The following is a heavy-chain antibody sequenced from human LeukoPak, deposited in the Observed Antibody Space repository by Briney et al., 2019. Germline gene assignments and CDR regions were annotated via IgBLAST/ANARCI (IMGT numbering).Heavy chain of an antibody. Sequence: ASVKVSCKASGGTFSSYAISWVRQAPGQGLEWMGRIIPILGIANYAQKFQGRVTITADKSTSTAYMELSSLRSEDTAVYYCARAADIAARRDAFDIWGQGAMVTVSS. CDR1: GGTFSSYA. CDR3: ARAADIAARRDAFDI. CDR2: IIPILGIA. J-gene: IGHJ3*02. D-gene: IGHD6-6*01. V-gene: IGHV1-69*04.